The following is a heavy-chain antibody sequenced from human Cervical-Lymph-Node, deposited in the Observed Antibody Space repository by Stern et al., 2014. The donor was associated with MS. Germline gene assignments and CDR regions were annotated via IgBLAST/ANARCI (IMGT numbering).Heavy chain of an antibody. D-gene: IGHD3-22*01. V-gene: IGHV4-31*03. CDR3: ARDYYDSSGDYYGIDY. Sequence: QLQLQESGPGLVKPSQTLSLTCTVSGGSISSGGYYWSWIRQHPGKGLEWIGYIYYIGSTFYNPSLKSRVTISVDRSKNQFSLKLSSVTAADTAVYYCARDYYDSSGDYYGIDYWGQGTLVTVSS. CDR1: GGSISSGGYY. CDR2: IYYIGST. J-gene: IGHJ4*02.